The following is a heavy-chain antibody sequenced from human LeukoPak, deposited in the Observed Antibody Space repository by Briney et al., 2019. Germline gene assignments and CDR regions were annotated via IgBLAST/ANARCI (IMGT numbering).Heavy chain of an antibody. V-gene: IGHV1-8*01. J-gene: IGHJ4*02. Sequence: GASVKVSCKASGYTFTSYDINWVRQAAAQGLEWMGWMNPNSGNTGYAQKFQGRVTMTRNTSISTAYMELSSLRSEDTAVYYCARNWGLAQGYFDYWGQGTLVTVSS. D-gene: IGHD7-27*01. CDR1: GYTFTSYD. CDR3: ARNWGLAQGYFDY. CDR2: MNPNSGNT.